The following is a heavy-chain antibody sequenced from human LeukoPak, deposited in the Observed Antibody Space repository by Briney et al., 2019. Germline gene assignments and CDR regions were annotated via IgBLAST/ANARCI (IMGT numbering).Heavy chain of an antibody. J-gene: IGHJ4*02. Sequence: PGGSLRLSCAASGFTFSSYGMHWVRQAPGKGLEWVAFIRYDGSNKYYADSVKGRFTISRDNSKNTLYLQMNSPRAEDTAVYYCAKDRPTVTTGDDYWGQGTLVTVSS. V-gene: IGHV3-30*02. CDR1: GFTFSSYG. D-gene: IGHD4-17*01. CDR3: AKDRPTVTTGDDY. CDR2: IRYDGSNK.